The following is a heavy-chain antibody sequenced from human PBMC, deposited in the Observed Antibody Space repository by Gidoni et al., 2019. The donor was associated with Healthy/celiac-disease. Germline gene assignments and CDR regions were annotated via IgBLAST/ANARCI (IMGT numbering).Heavy chain of an antibody. CDR1: GFPFSSYA. Sequence: EVQLVESGGGLVQPGGSLRLSCSASGFPFSSYAMHWVRQAPGKGLEYVSAISSNGGSTYYADSVKGRFTISRDNSKNTLYLQMSSLRAEDTAVYYCVKGPLSIAAAGTYWGQGTLVTVSS. V-gene: IGHV3-64D*06. CDR2: ISSNGGST. CDR3: VKGPLSIAAAGTY. J-gene: IGHJ4*02. D-gene: IGHD6-13*01.